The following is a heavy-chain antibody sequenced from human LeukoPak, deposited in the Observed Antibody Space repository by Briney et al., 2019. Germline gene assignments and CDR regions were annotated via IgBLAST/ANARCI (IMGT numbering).Heavy chain of an antibody. Sequence: SETLSLTCAVYGGSFSGYYWSWIRQPPGKGLEWSGEINHSGSTNYNPSLKSRVTISVDTSKNQFSLKLSSVTAADTAVYYCARRRTYYYDSSGYPALDYWGQGTLVTVSS. CDR1: GGSFSGYY. J-gene: IGHJ4*02. CDR3: ARRRTYYYDSSGYPALDY. V-gene: IGHV4-34*01. CDR2: INHSGST. D-gene: IGHD3-22*01.